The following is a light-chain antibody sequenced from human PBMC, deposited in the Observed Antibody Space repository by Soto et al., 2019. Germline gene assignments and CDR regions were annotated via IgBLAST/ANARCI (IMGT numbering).Light chain of an antibody. Sequence: DIKMTQSPSSLSASVGDRVTITCRASQTISSYLNWYQQKPGKAPKLLIYGASNLLSGVPSRFSGSGSGTDFTLTISSLQPEDFATYYCQQSHSTPRTFGQGTKVEIK. V-gene: IGKV1-39*01. CDR2: GAS. CDR1: QTISSY. J-gene: IGKJ1*01. CDR3: QQSHSTPRT.